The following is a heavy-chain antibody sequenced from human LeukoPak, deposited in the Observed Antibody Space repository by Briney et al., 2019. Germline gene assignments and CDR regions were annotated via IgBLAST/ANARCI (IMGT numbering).Heavy chain of an antibody. D-gene: IGHD2-15*01. CDR2: IYYSGST. J-gene: IGHJ4*02. Sequence: SETLSLTCTVSGGSISSYYWSWIRQPPGKGREWIGYIYYSGSTNYNPSLKSRVTISVDTSKNQFSLKLSSVTAADTAVYYCARDGFGYCSGGSCYGLDNWGQGTLVTVSS. V-gene: IGHV4-59*01. CDR3: ARDGFGYCSGGSCYGLDN. CDR1: GGSISSYY.